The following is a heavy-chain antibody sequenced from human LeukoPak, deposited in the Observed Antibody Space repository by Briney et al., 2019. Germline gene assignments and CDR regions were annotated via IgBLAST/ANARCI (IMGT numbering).Heavy chain of an antibody. CDR1: GGSISSSSYY. J-gene: IGHJ4*02. Sequence: PSETLSLTCTVSGGSISSSSYYWGWIRQPPGKGLEWIGSIYYSGSTYYNPSLKSRVTISVDTSKNQFSLKLSSVTAADTAVYYCARIIGYSYGNRDYWGQGTLVSVSS. V-gene: IGHV4-39*01. CDR2: IYYSGST. CDR3: ARIIGYSYGNRDY. D-gene: IGHD5-18*01.